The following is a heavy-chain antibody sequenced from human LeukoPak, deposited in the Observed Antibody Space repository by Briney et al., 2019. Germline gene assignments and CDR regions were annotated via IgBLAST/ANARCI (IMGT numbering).Heavy chain of an antibody. CDR2: ISYDGSNK. CDR3: ARMNYVSSGWGAPFGS. J-gene: IGHJ4*02. Sequence: GGSLRLSCAASGFTFSSYGMHWVRQAPGKGLEWVAVISYDGSNKYYADSVKGRFTISRDNAKNSLYLQMNSLRAEDTAVYYCARMNYVSSGWGAPFGSWGQGTLVTVSS. V-gene: IGHV3-30*03. CDR1: GFTFSSYG. D-gene: IGHD1-7*01.